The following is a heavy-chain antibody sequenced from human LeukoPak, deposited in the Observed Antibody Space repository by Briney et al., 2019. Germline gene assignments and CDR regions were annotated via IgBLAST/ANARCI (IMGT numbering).Heavy chain of an antibody. J-gene: IGHJ5*02. V-gene: IGHV3-23*01. D-gene: IGHD2-2*01. Sequence: GGSLRLSCAASGFTFSIYAMTWVRQAPGDGLERVSPHSASGGTTYYADSMKGRFTTSRDNSKTTLYLQMNSLTVDDTAVYYCAKLPREYCSSTSCPNWFETWGQGTLVTVSS. CDR3: AKLPREYCSSTSCPNWFET. CDR2: HSASGGTT. CDR1: GFTFSIYA.